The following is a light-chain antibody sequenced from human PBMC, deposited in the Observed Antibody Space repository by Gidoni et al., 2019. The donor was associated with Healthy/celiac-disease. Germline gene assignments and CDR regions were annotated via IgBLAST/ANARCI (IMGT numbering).Light chain of an antibody. V-gene: IGKV1-39*01. CDR2: AAS. CDR3: QQSYSTPDT. J-gene: IGKJ2*01. Sequence: DIQMTQSPSSLSASVGDRVTITCRASQSIISYLNWYQQKPGKAPKLLIYAASSLPSGVPSRFSCSGAGTDFTLTISSLQPEDFATYYCQQSYSTPDTFGQGTKLEIK. CDR1: QSIISY.